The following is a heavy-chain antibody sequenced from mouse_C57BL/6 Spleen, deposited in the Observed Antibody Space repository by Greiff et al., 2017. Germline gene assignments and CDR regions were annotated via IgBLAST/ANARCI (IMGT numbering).Heavy chain of an antibody. D-gene: IGHD1-1*01. CDR3: ARSGAYYYGSSYGAGYALDY. Sequence: VQLQQSGPELVKPGASVKISCKASGYTFTDYYTHWVKQSHGKSLEWIGDINPNNGGTSYNQKFKGKATLTVDKSSSTAYMELRSLESEDSAVYYCARSGAYYYGSSYGAGYALDYWGQGTSVTVSS. V-gene: IGHV1-26*01. J-gene: IGHJ4*01. CDR2: INPNNGGT. CDR1: GYTFTDYY.